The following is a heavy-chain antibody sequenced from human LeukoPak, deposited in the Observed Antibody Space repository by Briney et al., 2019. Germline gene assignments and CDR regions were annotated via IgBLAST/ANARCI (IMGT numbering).Heavy chain of an antibody. V-gene: IGHV4-59*01. CDR2: IYYSGST. CDR3: ARGFEKFDY. J-gene: IGHJ4*02. Sequence: SETLSLTCTVSGGSISSYYWSWIRQPPGKGLEWIGYIYYSGSTNYNPSLKSRVTISVDTSKNQFSLKLSSVTAADTAVYYCARGFEKFDYWGQGTLDTVSS. CDR1: GGSISSYY.